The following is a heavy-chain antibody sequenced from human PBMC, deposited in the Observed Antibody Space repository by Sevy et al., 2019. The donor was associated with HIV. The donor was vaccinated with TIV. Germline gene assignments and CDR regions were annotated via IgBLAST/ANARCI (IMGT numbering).Heavy chain of an antibody. CDR1: GGTFSSYA. CDR2: IIPIFGTA. Sequence: ASVKVSCKASGGTFSSYAISWVRQAPGQGLEWMGGIIPIFGTANYAQKFQGRVTITADKSTSTASMELSSLRSEDTAVYYWARAGIAARPTYYYYYMDVWGKGTTVTVSS. D-gene: IGHD6-6*01. V-gene: IGHV1-69*06. CDR3: ARAGIAARPTYYYYYMDV. J-gene: IGHJ6*03.